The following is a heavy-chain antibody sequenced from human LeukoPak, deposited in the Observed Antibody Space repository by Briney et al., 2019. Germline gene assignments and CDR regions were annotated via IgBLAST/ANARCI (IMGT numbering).Heavy chain of an antibody. CDR3: ARDGYCSSTSCPGGY. Sequence: ASEKVYCKASAYTFTSYYMHWVRQDPGQGLEWMGIINPSGGSTSYAQKFQGRVTMTSDMSTSTVYLELSSLRSEDTAVYYCARDGYCSSTSCPGGYWGQGTLVTVSS. D-gene: IGHD2-2*01. CDR1: AYTFTSYY. CDR2: INPSGGST. J-gene: IGHJ4*02. V-gene: IGHV1-46*01.